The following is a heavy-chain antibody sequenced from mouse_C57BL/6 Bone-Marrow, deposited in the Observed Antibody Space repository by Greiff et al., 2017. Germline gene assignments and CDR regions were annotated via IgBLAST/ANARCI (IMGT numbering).Heavy chain of an antibody. CDR2: IDPSDSYT. CDR1: GYTFTSYW. V-gene: IGHV1-50*01. Sequence: QVQLQQPGAELVKPGASVKLSCKASGYTFTSYWMQWVKQRPGQGLEWIGEIDPSDSYTNYNQKFKGKATLTVDTSSSTAYMQLSSLTSEDSAVYYCAREDYYGSSSAWFAYWGRGTLVTVSA. D-gene: IGHD1-1*01. CDR3: AREDYYGSSSAWFAY. J-gene: IGHJ3*01.